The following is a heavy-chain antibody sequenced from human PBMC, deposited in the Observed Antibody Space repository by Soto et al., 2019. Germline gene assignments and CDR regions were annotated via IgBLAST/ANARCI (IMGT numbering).Heavy chain of an antibody. CDR3: ARPGYSNYGPGVDV. D-gene: IGHD4-4*01. CDR2: IDSDGSTT. Sequence: EVQLVESGGGLVQPGGSLRLSCAASGFTFSVYWMHWVRQAPGKGLVWVSRIDSDGSTTSYADSVKGRLTISRDNAKSTLYLQMNSLRADDTAVYYCARPGYSNYGPGVDVWGQGTTVTVSS. V-gene: IGHV3-74*01. J-gene: IGHJ6*02. CDR1: GFTFSVYW.